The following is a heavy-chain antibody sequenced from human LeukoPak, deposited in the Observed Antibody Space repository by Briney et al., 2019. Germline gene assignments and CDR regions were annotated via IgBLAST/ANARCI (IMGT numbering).Heavy chain of an antibody. J-gene: IGHJ4*02. V-gene: IGHV4-39*01. CDR1: GGSISSSSYY. CDR2: IYYSGST. Sequence: PSETLSLTCTVSGGSISSSSYYWGWIRQPPGKGLEWIGSIYYSGSTYYNPSLKSRVTISVDTSKNQFSLKLSSVTAADTAVYYCARVLEWLLAPYFDYWGQGTLVTVSS. D-gene: IGHD3-3*01. CDR3: ARVLEWLLAPYFDY.